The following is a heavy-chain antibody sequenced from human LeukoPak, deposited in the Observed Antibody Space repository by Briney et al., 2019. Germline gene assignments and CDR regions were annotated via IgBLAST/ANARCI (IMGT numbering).Heavy chain of an antibody. V-gene: IGHV3-66*02. CDR2: IYSGEKT. Sequence: GGSLRLSCAASGFTVSTNYMSWVRQAPGKGLEWVSSIYSGEKTNYADSVKGRFTISRDNSKNTLYLQMNSLRTEDTAVYYCARDWGHYFDGSGYYLSWGQGTLVTVSS. D-gene: IGHD3-22*01. J-gene: IGHJ5*02. CDR3: ARDWGHYFDGSGYYLS. CDR1: GFTVSTNY.